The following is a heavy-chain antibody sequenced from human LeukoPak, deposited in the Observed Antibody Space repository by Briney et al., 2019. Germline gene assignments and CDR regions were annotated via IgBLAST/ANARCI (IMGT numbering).Heavy chain of an antibody. CDR3: ARDFGQWQLNGGYYFDY. Sequence: GGSLRLSCAASGFTFSSYSMNWVRQAPGKGLEWVSYISSSGSTIYYADSVKDRFTISRDNAKNSLYLQMNSLRAEDTAVYYCARDFGQWQLNGGYYFDYWGQGTLVTVSS. V-gene: IGHV3-48*04. CDR1: GFTFSSYS. D-gene: IGHD6-19*01. CDR2: ISSSGSTI. J-gene: IGHJ4*02.